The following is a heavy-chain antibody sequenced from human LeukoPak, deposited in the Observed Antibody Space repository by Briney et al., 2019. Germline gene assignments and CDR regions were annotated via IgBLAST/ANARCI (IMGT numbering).Heavy chain of an antibody. D-gene: IGHD6-19*01. V-gene: IGHV3-13*04. CDR3: AREGPSSYSSAWNDWYFDL. Sequence: GGSLTLSCAGSGFTFSRYDMHWLRQVTGKDLEWVSAIGTVGDTYYPGVVKGQFTISREDAKNSLYLQMNSLRAGDTAVYYCAREGPSSYSSAWNDWYFDLWGRGTLVTVSS. J-gene: IGHJ2*01. CDR1: GFTFSRYD. CDR2: IGTVGDT.